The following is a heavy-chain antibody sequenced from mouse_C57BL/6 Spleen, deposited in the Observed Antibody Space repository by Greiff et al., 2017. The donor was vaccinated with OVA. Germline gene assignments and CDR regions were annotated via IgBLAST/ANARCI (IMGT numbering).Heavy chain of an antibody. CDR2: ISSGGSYT. CDR3: ARSYYSNYGPMDY. V-gene: IGHV5-6*01. CDR1: GFTFSSYG. D-gene: IGHD2-5*01. J-gene: IGHJ4*01. Sequence: EVQGVESGGDLVKPGGSLKLSCAASGFTFSSYGMSWVRQTPDKRLEWVATISSGGSYTYYPDSVKGRFTISRDNAKNTLYLQMSSLKSEDTAMYYCARSYYSNYGPMDYWGQGTSVTVSS.